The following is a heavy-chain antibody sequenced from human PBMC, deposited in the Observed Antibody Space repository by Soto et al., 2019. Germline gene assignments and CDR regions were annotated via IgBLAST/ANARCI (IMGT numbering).Heavy chain of an antibody. D-gene: IGHD3-9*01. V-gene: IGHV4-59*01. J-gene: IGHJ4*02. CDR3: VREGDNRYFDY. CDR2: IYYSGST. CDR1: GGSFSGYY. Sequence: PSETLSLTCAVYGGSFSGYYWSWIRQPPGKGLEWIGYIYYSGSTSYNPSLKSRVTISVDTSNNQFSLKLSSVTAADTAVYYCVREGDNRYFDYWGQGTLVTVSS.